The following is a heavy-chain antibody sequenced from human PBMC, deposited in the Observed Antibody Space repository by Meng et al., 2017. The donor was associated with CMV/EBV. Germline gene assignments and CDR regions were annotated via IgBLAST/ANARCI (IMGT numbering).Heavy chain of an antibody. V-gene: IGHV4-34*01. CDR2: INHSGST. CDR3: ARDDCSGGSCYGY. J-gene: IGHJ4*02. CDR1: GGSFSGYY. Sequence: SETLSLTCAVYGGSFSGYYWSWIRQPPGKGLEWIGEINHSGSTNYNPSLKSRVTISVDTSKNQFSLKLSSVTAADTAVYYCARDDCSGGSCYGYWGQGTLVTVSS. D-gene: IGHD2-15*01.